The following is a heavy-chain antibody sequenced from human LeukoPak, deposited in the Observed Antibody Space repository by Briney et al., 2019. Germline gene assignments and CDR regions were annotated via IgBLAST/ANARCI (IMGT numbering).Heavy chain of an antibody. Sequence: QAGGSLRLSCAASGFTFSTYAMHWVRQPPGKGLEWVSAISGSGGATYHADADSVKGRFIISRDNSKNTLYLQIYSLRVEDTAVYYCAKDGYNYDSSGHFDYWGQGTLVTVSS. CDR3: AKDGYNYDSSGHFDY. D-gene: IGHD3-22*01. J-gene: IGHJ4*02. CDR1: GFTFSTYA. CDR2: ISGSGGAT. V-gene: IGHV3-23*01.